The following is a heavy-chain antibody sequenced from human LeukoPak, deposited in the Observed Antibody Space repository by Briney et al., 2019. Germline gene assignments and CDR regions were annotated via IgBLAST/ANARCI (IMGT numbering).Heavy chain of an antibody. CDR1: GGSFSGYY. CDR3: ARKVYSPKGYCSGGSCYPFDY. D-gene: IGHD2-15*01. V-gene: IGHV4-34*01. Sequence: ASETLSLTCAVYGGSFSGYYWSWIRQPPGKGLEWIGEIYHSGSTNYNPSLKSRVTISVDTSKNQFSLKLSSVTAADTAVYYCARKVYSPKGYCSGGSCYPFDYWGQGTLVTVSS. J-gene: IGHJ4*02. CDR2: IYHSGST.